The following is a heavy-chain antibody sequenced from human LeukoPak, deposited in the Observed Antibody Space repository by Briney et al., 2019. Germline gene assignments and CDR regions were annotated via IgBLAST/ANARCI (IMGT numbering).Heavy chain of an antibody. J-gene: IGHJ4*02. CDR1: GITLNSYW. CDR3: ATHPGDYWFGYLQL. V-gene: IGHV3-7*01. D-gene: IGHD3-10*01. CDR2: INQAGSAK. Sequence: GGSLRLSCAASGITLNSYWMSWVRQAPGKGLEWVAQINQAGSAKYYVDSVKGRFTVSRDNAKNSLYLQMNSLRVEDTAVYYCATHPGDYWFGYLQLWGQGTLVTVSS.